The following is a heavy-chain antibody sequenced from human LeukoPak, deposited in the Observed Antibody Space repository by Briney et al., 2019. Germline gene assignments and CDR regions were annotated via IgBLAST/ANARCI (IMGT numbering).Heavy chain of an antibody. D-gene: IGHD6-19*01. Sequence: PGGSLRLSCAASGFTFSSYAMHWVRQAPGKGLEWVAVISYDGSNKYYADSVKGRFTISRDNSKNTLYLQMNSLRAEDTAVYYCARDGGSGWSEGETLDYWGQGTLVTVSS. J-gene: IGHJ4*02. V-gene: IGHV3-30*01. CDR3: ARDGGSGWSEGETLDY. CDR2: ISYDGSNK. CDR1: GFTFSSYA.